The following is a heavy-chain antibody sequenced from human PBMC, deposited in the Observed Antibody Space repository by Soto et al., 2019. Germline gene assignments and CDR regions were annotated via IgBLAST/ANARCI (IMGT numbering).Heavy chain of an antibody. Sequence: GGSLRLSCAASGFTFSTYWMSWVRQAPGKGLEWVATIRQDGNEKHCVDSVKGRFTISRDNAKNTLYLQMNSLRAEDTAVYYCARDPTVDKYYFDYWGQGTLVTVSS. CDR1: GFTFSTYW. D-gene: IGHD4-17*01. J-gene: IGHJ4*02. CDR2: IRQDGNEK. CDR3: ARDPTVDKYYFDY. V-gene: IGHV3-7*01.